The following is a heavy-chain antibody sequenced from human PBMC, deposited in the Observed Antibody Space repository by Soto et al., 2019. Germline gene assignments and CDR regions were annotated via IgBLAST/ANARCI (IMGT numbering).Heavy chain of an antibody. V-gene: IGHV1-18*01. CDR2: ISAYNGNT. CDR1: GYTFTSYG. Sequence: AASVTVSCMDSGYTFTSYGISWVRQAPGPGLEWMGWISAYNGNTNYAQKLQGRVTMTTDTSTSTAYMELRSLRSDDTAVYYYARGQAAADWFDPWGQGTLVTVSS. D-gene: IGHD6-13*01. J-gene: IGHJ5*02. CDR3: ARGQAAADWFDP.